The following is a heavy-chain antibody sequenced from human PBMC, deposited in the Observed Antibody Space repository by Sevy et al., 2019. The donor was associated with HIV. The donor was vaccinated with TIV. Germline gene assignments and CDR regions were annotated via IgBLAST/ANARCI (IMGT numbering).Heavy chain of an antibody. CDR3: ANAYSGSYSHTYLYALDV. V-gene: IGHV3-30*18. D-gene: IGHD1-26*01. CDR1: GFSFSYYG. J-gene: IGHJ6*02. Sequence: GGSLRLSCIGSGFSFSYYGIHWVRQSPGKGLDWVALISHDGINEYYADSVKGRFTISRDNSKNTVYLEMNSMRNEDTAIYFCANAYSGSYSHTYLYALDVWGQGTTVTVSS. CDR2: ISHDGINE.